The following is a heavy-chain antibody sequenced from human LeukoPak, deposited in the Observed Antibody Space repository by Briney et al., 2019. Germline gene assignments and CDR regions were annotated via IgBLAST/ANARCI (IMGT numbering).Heavy chain of an antibody. D-gene: IGHD6-19*01. J-gene: IGHJ4*02. CDR1: GGSISSYY. CDR3: ARAGAVAGWVLDY. Sequence: SETLSLTCTVSGGSISSYYWSWIRQPPGKGLEWIGYIYYSGSTNYNPSLKSRVTISVDTSKNQFSLKLSSVTAADTAVYYCARAGAVAGWVLDYWGQGTLVTASS. V-gene: IGHV4-59*01. CDR2: IYYSGST.